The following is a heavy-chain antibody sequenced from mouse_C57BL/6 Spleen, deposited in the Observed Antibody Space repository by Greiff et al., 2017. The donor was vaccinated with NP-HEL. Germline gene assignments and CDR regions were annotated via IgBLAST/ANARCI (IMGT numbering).Heavy chain of an antibody. D-gene: IGHD1-1*01. Sequence: QLKESGPELVKPGASVKISCKASGYAFSSSWMNWVKQRPGKGLEWIGRIYPGDGDTNYNGKFQGKATLTADKSSSTAYMQLSSLTSEDSAVYFCVYGSSSRYYFDYWGQGTTLTVSS. J-gene: IGHJ2*01. CDR3: VYGSSSRYYFDY. CDR1: GYAFSSSW. CDR2: IYPGDGDT. V-gene: IGHV1-82*01.